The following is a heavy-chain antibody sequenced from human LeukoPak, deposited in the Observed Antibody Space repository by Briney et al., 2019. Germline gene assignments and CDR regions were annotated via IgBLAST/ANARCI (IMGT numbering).Heavy chain of an antibody. J-gene: IGHJ4*02. CDR1: GFTFSSYG. CDR3: AEDTDFAPGYYDSSGYSFDY. D-gene: IGHD3-22*01. Sequence: GRSLRLSCAASGFTFSSYGMHWVRQAPGKGLEWVAVISYDGSNKYYADSVKGRFTISRDNSKNTLYLQMNSLRAEDTAVYYCAEDTDFAPGYYDSSGYSFDYWGQGTLVTVSS. CDR2: ISYDGSNK. V-gene: IGHV3-30*18.